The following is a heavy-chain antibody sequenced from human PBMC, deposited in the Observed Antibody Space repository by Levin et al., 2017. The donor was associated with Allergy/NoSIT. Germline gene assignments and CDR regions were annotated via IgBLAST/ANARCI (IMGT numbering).Heavy chain of an antibody. Sequence: PGGSLRLSCAASGFTFGSYGMSWVRQAPGKGLEWVSGISDVSGTTSYADSVKGRFTVSRDNSMNTLYLQMNRLRTDDTALYFCAKYRGRGWFGGPFDSWGQGTLVTVAS. CDR3: AKYRGRGWFGGPFDS. CDR2: ISDVSGTT. D-gene: IGHD6-19*01. J-gene: IGHJ4*02. V-gene: IGHV3-23*01. CDR1: GFTFGSYG.